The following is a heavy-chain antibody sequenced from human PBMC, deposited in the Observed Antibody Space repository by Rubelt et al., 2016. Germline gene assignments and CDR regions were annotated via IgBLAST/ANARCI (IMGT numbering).Heavy chain of an antibody. CDR3: ARHGRMAVAGRIDY. Sequence: QLQMHESGPGLVKPSETLSLTCTVSGYSISSGYYWGWIRQPPGKGLEWIGEINHSGRTNYNPSLKGLVTISVDTSKNQFSLKLSSVTAADTAVYYCARHGRMAVAGRIDYWGQGTLVTVSS. CDR1: GYSISSGYY. D-gene: IGHD6-19*01. V-gene: IGHV4-38-2*02. J-gene: IGHJ4*02. CDR2: INHSGRT.